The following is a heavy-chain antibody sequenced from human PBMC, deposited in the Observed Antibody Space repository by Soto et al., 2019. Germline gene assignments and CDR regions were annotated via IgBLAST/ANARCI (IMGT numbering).Heavy chain of an antibody. Sequence: GGSLRLSCAASGFTFSSYAMSWVRQAPGKGLEWVSAISGSGGSTYYADSVKGRFTISRDNSKNTLYLQMNSLRAEDTAVYYCAKGASSYYYDSSGYPTRYYYYGMDVWGQGTTVTVS. CDR3: AKGASSYYYDSSGYPTRYYYYGMDV. CDR2: ISGSGGST. J-gene: IGHJ6*02. V-gene: IGHV3-23*01. D-gene: IGHD3-22*01. CDR1: GFTFSSYA.